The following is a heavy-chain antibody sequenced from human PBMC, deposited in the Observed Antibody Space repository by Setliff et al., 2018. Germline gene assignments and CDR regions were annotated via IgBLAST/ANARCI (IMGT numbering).Heavy chain of an antibody. CDR3: ARDVFPYHYEGAFDI. Sequence: GASVKVSCKASGYTFTSHYMHWVRQAPGLGLEWMGTINPSSGRTSYAQKFQGRVTMTRXXXTXXXXXXXXXXXSXDTAVYYCARDVFPYHYEGAFDIWGQGTMVTVSS. V-gene: IGHV1-46*01. CDR1: GYTFTSHY. CDR2: INPSSGRT. D-gene: IGHD3-22*01. J-gene: IGHJ3*02.